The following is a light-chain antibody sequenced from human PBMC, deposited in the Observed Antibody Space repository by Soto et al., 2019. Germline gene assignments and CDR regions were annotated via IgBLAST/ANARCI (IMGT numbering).Light chain of an antibody. Sequence: QSVLTQPPSASGSPGQSVAISCTGTTSDVGGYNYVSWYQQHPGKAPKLMIYDVSKRPSGVPDRFSGSKSGNTASLTVSGHDGEDAADYYCSSDADSNTLVFGGGTKLTVL. V-gene: IGLV2-8*01. CDR2: DVS. J-gene: IGLJ2*01. CDR3: SSDADSNTLV. CDR1: TSDVGGYNY.